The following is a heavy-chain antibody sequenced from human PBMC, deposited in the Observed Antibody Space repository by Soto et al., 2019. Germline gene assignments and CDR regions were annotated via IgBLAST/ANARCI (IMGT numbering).Heavy chain of an antibody. CDR1: GGSISSGGYS. Sequence: SETLSLTCAVSGGSISSGGYSWSWIRQPPGKGLEWIGYIYQSGSTYYNPSLKSRVTISVDRSRNQFSLKLSSVTAADTAVYFCATQSYSNSGAYYYYAMDVWGQGTTVTVS. D-gene: IGHD4-4*01. V-gene: IGHV4-30-2*01. CDR2: IYQSGST. J-gene: IGHJ6*02. CDR3: ATQSYSNSGAYYYYAMDV.